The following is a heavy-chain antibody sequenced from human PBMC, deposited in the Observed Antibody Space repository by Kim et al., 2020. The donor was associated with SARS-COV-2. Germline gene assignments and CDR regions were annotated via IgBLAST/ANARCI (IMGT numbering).Heavy chain of an antibody. D-gene: IGHD3-10*01. CDR1: GGSISSSSYY. CDR3: ARHSRSGSGSYPTPYY. Sequence: SETLSLTCTVSGGSISSSSYYWGWIRQPPGKGLEWIGSIYYSGSTYYNPSLKSRVTISVDTSKNQFSLKLSSVTAADTAVYYCARHSRSGSGSYPTPYYWGQGTLVTVSS. V-gene: IGHV4-39*01. J-gene: IGHJ4*02. CDR2: IYYSGST.